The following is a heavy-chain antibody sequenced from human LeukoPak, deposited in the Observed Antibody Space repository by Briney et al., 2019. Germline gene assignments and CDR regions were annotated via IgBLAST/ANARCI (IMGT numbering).Heavy chain of an antibody. Sequence: SETLSLTCAVYGGSFSGYYWGWLRPPPGKGLEWIGEISHSGSTNYNPSLKSRVTISVDTSKSQFSLKLSSVTAADTAVYYWVVAVAAKGVYWGRGTLVTVSS. J-gene: IGHJ4*02. CDR2: ISHSGST. V-gene: IGHV4-34*01. CDR3: VVAVAAKGVY. CDR1: GGSFSGYY. D-gene: IGHD6-19*01.